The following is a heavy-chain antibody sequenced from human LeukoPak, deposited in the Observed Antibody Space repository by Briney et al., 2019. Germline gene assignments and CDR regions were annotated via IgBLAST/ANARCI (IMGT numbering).Heavy chain of an antibody. D-gene: IGHD2-2*02. CDR1: GYTFTSYD. V-gene: IGHV1-8*01. Sequence: GASVKVSCKASGYTFTSYDINWVRQATGQGLEWMGWMNPNSGNTGYAQKFQGRVTMTRNTSISTAYMELSSLRSEDTAVYYCARMFRGGVVVVPAAIQDAFDIWGQGTMVTVSS. CDR3: ARMFRGGVVVVPAAIQDAFDI. CDR2: MNPNSGNT. J-gene: IGHJ3*02.